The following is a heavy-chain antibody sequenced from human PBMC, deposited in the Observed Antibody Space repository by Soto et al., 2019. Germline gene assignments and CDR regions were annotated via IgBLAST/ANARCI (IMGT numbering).Heavy chain of an antibody. CDR3: AKDRLRYFDCTYYYSGMDV. D-gene: IGHD3-9*01. V-gene: IGHV3-30*18. Sequence: RLSCAASGFTFSSYAMHWVLQAPGKGLEWVAVISYDGSTYYYAAPVKGRFTISKDNSKNTLYLQMTSLRAEDTVFYYCAKDRLRYFDCTYYYSGMDVWGQGTTVTVSS. CDR1: GFTFSSYA. CDR2: ISYDGSTY. J-gene: IGHJ6*02.